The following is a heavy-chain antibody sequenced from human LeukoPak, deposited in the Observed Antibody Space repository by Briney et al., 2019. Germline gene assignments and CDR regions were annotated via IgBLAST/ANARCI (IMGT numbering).Heavy chain of an antibody. CDR1: GGSISSYY. Sequence: PSETLSLTCTVSGGSISSYYWSWIRQPPGKGLEWIGYIYYSGSTNYNPSLKSRVTISVHTSKNQFSLKLSSVTAADTAVYYCARATEGGYSYGSFYYYMDVWGKGATVTISS. D-gene: IGHD5-18*01. J-gene: IGHJ6*03. V-gene: IGHV4-59*01. CDR2: IYYSGST. CDR3: ARATEGGYSYGSFYYYMDV.